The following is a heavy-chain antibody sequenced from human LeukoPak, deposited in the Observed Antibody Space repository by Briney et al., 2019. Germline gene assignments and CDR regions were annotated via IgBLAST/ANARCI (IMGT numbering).Heavy chain of an antibody. CDR1: GFTFSSYA. CDR3: AKDVLGGEHGGYFDY. Sequence: GGSLRLSCAASGFTFSSYAMHWVRHAPGKGLEWVSLISWDGGSTYYADSVKGRFTISRDNSKNSLYLQMNSLRTEDTALYYCAKDVLGGEHGGYFDYWGQGTLVTVSS. CDR2: ISWDGGST. J-gene: IGHJ4*02. D-gene: IGHD3-16*01. V-gene: IGHV3-43*01.